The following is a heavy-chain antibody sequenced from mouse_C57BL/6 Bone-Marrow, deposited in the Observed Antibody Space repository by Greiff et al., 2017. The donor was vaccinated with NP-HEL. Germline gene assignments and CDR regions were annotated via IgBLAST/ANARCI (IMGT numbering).Heavy chain of an antibody. J-gene: IGHJ1*03. Sequence: DVKLVESGGGLVQPGGSLKLSCAASGFTFSDYYMYWVRQTPEKRLEWVAYISNGGGSTYYPDTVKGRFTISRDNAKNTLYLQMSRLKSEDTAMYYCARLYYYGSSHWYFDVWGTGTTVTVSS. D-gene: IGHD1-1*01. CDR2: ISNGGGST. V-gene: IGHV5-12*01. CDR1: GFTFSDYY. CDR3: ARLYYYGSSHWYFDV.